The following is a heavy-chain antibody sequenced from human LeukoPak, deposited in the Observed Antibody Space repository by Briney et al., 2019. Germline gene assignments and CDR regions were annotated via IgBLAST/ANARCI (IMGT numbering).Heavy chain of an antibody. Sequence: GGSLRLSCAASGFTFSSYGMHWVRQAPGKGLEWVAVISYDGSNKYYADSLKGRFTIYRDNSTNTLYLQMNSLRAADTAVYYCTRPRLGYDYLLDYCGQETLVIVSS. D-gene: IGHD5-12*01. CDR3: TRPRLGYDYLLDY. CDR1: GFTFSSYG. J-gene: IGHJ4*02. CDR2: ISYDGSNK. V-gene: IGHV3-30*03.